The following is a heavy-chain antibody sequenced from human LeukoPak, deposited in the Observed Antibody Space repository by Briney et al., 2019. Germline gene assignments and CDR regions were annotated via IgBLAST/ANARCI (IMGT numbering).Heavy chain of an antibody. D-gene: IGHD3-9*01. J-gene: IGHJ5*02. CDR1: GYSISSGYF. V-gene: IGHV4-38-2*02. Sequence: SETLSLTCAVSGYSISSGYFWVWIRQPPGKGLECIGSIYHTGATYYNPSLRSPVTISVDTSKNQFSLELNSVTAADTAVYYCARDLGLTISANWFDPWGQGTLVTVSS. CDR3: ARDLGLTISANWFDP. CDR2: IYHTGAT.